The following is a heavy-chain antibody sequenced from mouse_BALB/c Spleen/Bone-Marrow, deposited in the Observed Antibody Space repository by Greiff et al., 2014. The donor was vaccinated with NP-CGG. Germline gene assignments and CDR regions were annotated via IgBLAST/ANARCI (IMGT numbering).Heavy chain of an antibody. D-gene: IGHD1-1*01. V-gene: IGHV6-6*02. CDR1: GFTFSNYW. Sequence: EVHLVESGGGLVQPGGSMKLSCVASGFTFSNYWMNWVRQSPEKGLEWVAKIRLKSNNYATHYAESVKGRFTISRDDSKSSVYXXMNXLRAEDTGIYYCTRDYSYWGQGTLVTVSA. CDR3: TRDYSY. J-gene: IGHJ3*01. CDR2: IRLKSNNYAT.